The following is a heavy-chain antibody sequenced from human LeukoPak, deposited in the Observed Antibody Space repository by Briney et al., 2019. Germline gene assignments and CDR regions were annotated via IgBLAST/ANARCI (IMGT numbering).Heavy chain of an antibody. D-gene: IGHD3-22*01. J-gene: IGHJ4*02. CDR1: GGSISSHY. V-gene: IGHV4-59*11. CDR2: IYYSGST. CDR3: ARGNYDSSGYYSIDY. Sequence: KSSETLSLTCTVSGGSISSHYWSWIRQPPGKGLEWIGYIYYSGSTNYNPSLKSRVTISVDTSKNQFSLKLSSVTAADTAVYYCARGNYDSSGYYSIDYWGQGTLVTVSS.